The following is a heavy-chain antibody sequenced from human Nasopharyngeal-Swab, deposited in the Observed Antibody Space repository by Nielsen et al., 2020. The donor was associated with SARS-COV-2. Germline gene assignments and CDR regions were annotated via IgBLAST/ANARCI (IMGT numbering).Heavy chain of an antibody. Sequence: ASVKVSCKASGYTFTSYYMHWVRQAPGQGLEWMGIINPSGGSTSYAQKFQGRVTMTRDTSTSTVYMELSSLRSEDTAVYYCASFYSGYDDAFDIWGQGTMVTVFS. D-gene: IGHD5-12*01. CDR2: INPSGGST. J-gene: IGHJ3*02. CDR3: ASFYSGYDDAFDI. V-gene: IGHV1-46*01. CDR1: GYTFTSYY.